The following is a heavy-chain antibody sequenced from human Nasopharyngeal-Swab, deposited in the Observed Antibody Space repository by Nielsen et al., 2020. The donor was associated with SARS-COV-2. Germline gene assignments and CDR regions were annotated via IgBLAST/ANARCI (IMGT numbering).Heavy chain of an antibody. V-gene: IGHV4-34*01. J-gene: IGHJ4*02. D-gene: IGHD3-10*01. CDR3: ARGEFRKYYFAY. CDR1: GGSFSGYY. Sequence: SETLSLTCAVYGGSFSGYYWNWIRQPPGKGLEWIGEINRSGSTNYNPSLKSRFTISVDTSKIQFSLKLSSVTAADTAVYYCARGEFRKYYFAYWGQGTLVTVSS. CDR2: INRSGST.